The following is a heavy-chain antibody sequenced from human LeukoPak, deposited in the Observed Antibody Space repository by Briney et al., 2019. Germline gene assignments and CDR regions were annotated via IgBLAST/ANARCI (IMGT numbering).Heavy chain of an antibody. D-gene: IGHD5-18*01. V-gene: IGHV1-69*06. CDR3: ARESGYSYGPFDY. J-gene: IGHJ4*02. CDR1: GGTFSSYT. Sequence: GASVKVSCKASGGTFSSYTISWVRQAPGQGLEWMGGIIPLFGTPDYAQKFQDRLTITADKSTSTAYMELSSLRSEDTAVYYCARESGYSYGPFDYWGQGTLVTVSS. CDR2: IIPLFGTP.